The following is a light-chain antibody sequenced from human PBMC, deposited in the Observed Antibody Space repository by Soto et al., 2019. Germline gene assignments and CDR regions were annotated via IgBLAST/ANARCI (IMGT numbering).Light chain of an antibody. CDR2: DVN. CDR1: SSDFGGHNS. V-gene: IGLV2-11*01. CDR3: CSSEGASVV. J-gene: IGLJ3*02. Sequence: QSALTQPRSVSGSPGQSVTISCTKTSSDFGGHNSVSWYQHHPGTAPKLIAFDVNQRPSGVPDRFSGSRSGNTASLTISGLQGEDEADYYCCSSEGASVVFGGGTKLTVL.